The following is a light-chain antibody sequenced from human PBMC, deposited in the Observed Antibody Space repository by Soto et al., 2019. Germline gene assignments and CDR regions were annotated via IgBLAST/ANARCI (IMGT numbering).Light chain of an antibody. CDR1: SSNIGRNY. CDR2: DDN. J-gene: IGLJ3*02. CDR3: AAWDSSVSGRV. V-gene: IGLV1-47*02. Sequence: QSVLTQPPSASGTPGQRVTISCSGSSSNIGRNYVYWYQQLPGTAPKLLVFDDNQRPSGVPDRFSDSKSGTSASLTISGLRSEDEAHYYCAAWDSSVSGRVFGGGTKLTVL.